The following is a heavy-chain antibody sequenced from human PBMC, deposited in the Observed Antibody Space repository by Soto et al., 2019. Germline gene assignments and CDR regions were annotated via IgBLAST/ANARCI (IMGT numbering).Heavy chain of an antibody. CDR1: GFTFSSYA. CDR2: ISYDGINK. J-gene: IGHJ4*02. V-gene: IGHV3-30-3*01. CDR3: ARNTAYYHFWSGYYDY. D-gene: IGHD3-3*01. Sequence: HVQLVESGGGVVQPGRSLRLSCAASGFTFSSYAMHWVRQAPGKGLEWVAVISYDGINKYYADSVKGRFTISRDNSKNTLYLQMNSLRAEDTAVYYCARNTAYYHFWSGYYDYWGQGTLVTVSS.